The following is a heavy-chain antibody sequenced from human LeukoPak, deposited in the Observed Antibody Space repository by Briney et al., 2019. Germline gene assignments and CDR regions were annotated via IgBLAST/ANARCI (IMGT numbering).Heavy chain of an antibody. CDR1: GFTFDDYA. J-gene: IGHJ3*02. CDR3: AKDLEEIAAAGNFAFDI. D-gene: IGHD6-13*01. CDR2: ISWNSGSI. V-gene: IGHV3-9*01. Sequence: QSGGSLRLSCAASGFTFDDYAMHWVRQAPGKGLEWVSGISWNSGSIGYADSVKGRFTISRDNAKNSLYLQMNSLRAEDTALYYCAKDLEEIAAAGNFAFDIWGQGTMVTVSS.